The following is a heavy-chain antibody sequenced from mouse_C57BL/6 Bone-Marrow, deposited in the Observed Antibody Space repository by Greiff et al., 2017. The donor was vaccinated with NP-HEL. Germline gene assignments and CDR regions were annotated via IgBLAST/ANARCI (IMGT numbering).Heavy chain of an antibody. Sequence: EVQRVESGGGLVKPGGSLKLSCAASGFTFSDYGMHWVRQAPEKGLEWVAYLSSGSSTIYYADTVKGRFTISRDNAKNTLFLQMTSLRSEDTAMYYCARPGTTVVDQDWYFDVWGTGTTVTVSS. V-gene: IGHV5-17*01. CDR2: LSSGSSTI. D-gene: IGHD1-1*01. J-gene: IGHJ1*03. CDR3: ARPGTTVVDQDWYFDV. CDR1: GFTFSDYG.